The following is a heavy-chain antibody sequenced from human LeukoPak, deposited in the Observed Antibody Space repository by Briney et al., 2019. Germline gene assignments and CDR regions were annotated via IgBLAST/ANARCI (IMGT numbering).Heavy chain of an antibody. D-gene: IGHD3-10*01. CDR1: GGSISSGSYY. J-gene: IGHJ4*02. V-gene: IGHV4-61*02. CDR3: ARDYGSGSYRPFDY. CDR2: IYTSGST. Sequence: SQTLSLTCTVSGGSISSGSYYWSWIRQPAGKGLEWIGRIYTSGSTNYNPSLKSRVTISVDTSKNQFSLKLSSVTAADTAVYYCARDYGSGSYRPFDYWGQGTLVTVSS.